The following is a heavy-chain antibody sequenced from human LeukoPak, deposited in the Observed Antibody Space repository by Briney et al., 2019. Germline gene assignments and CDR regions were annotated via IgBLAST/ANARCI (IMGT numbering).Heavy chain of an antibody. CDR1: NGSIGYYY. CDR2: TYHTGGT. Sequence: ASEALSLTCAVSNGSIGYYYWSWLRQPPGKGLEWIGYTYHTGGTNYNPSLKSRLTISLDMSRNQLSLRLTSVTAADTAVYYCARGGSSQGSTPKQYFYYMNVWGRGTTVSVSS. V-gene: IGHV4-59*01. CDR3: ARGGSSQGSTPKQYFYYMNV. D-gene: IGHD6-13*01. J-gene: IGHJ6*03.